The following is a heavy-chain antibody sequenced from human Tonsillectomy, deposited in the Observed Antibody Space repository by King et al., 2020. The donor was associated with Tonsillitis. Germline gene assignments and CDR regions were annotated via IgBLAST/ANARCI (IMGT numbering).Heavy chain of an antibody. D-gene: IGHD4-17*01. CDR2: IYYSGST. CDR3: ARLVDYGDPRGWFDP. CDR1: GGSISSSSYY. Sequence: LQLQESGPGLVKPSETLSLTCTVSGGSISSSSYYWGWIRQPPGKGLEWIGSIYYSGSTYYNPSLKSRVTISVDTSKNQFSLKLSSVTAADTAVYYCARLVDYGDPRGWFDPWGQGTLVTVSS. V-gene: IGHV4-39*01. J-gene: IGHJ5*02.